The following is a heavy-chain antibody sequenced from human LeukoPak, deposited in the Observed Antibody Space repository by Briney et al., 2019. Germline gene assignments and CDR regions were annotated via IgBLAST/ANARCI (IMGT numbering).Heavy chain of an antibody. V-gene: IGHV3-53*01. CDR3: ARGLAADGY. J-gene: IGHJ4*02. CDR2: IYADGNT. Sequence: GGSLRLSCAASRFIVNTNYMSWVRQAPGRGLEWVSFIYADGNTYYADSVKGRFTISRDNAKNSLYLQMNSLRAEDTAVYYCARGLAADGYWGQGTLVTVSS. CDR1: RFIVNTNY. D-gene: IGHD6-25*01.